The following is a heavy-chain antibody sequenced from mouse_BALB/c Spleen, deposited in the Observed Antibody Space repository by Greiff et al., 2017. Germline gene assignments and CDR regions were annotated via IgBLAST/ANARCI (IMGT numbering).Heavy chain of an antibody. Sequence: VKLVESGPGLVAPSQSLSITCTVSGFSLTSYGVHWVRQPPGKGLEWLGVIWAGGSTNYNSDLMSRLSISKDNSKSQVFLKMNSLQTDDTAMYYCARDKRAWFAYWGQGTLVTVSA. J-gene: IGHJ3*01. CDR1: GFSLTSYG. CDR3: ARDKRAWFAY. CDR2: IWAGGST. V-gene: IGHV2-9*02.